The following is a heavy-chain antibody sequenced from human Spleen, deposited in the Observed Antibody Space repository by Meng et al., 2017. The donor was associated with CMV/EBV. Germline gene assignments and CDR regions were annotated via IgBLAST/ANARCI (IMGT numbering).Heavy chain of an antibody. V-gene: IGHV5-51*01. CDR3: ARHRGEVGAGSNFYHYGMDV. CDR2: IYPSDSDT. Sequence: EESLKISCQASGYDFTSSWIGWVRQMPGKGLEYMGIIYPSDSDTSYSPSFQGQVTISADKSISTAYLQWGSLKASDTAIYYCARHRGEVGAGSNFYHYGMDVWGQGTTVTVSS. D-gene: IGHD1-26*01. CDR1: GYDFTSSW. J-gene: IGHJ6*02.